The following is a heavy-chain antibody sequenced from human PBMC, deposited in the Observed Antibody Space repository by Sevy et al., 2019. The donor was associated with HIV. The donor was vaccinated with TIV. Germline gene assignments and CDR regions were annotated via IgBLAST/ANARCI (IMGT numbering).Heavy chain of an antibody. Sequence: GGSLRLSCAASGFTFRTFWMSWVRQAPGKGLEWVAHIKQDGTEKYHVDSVKGRFTIARDNANNSLNLLMNSLRAVDTAVYYCARYIGGRPRGYYFDSWGQGTLVTVSS. V-gene: IGHV3-7*01. D-gene: IGHD6-6*01. CDR1: GFTFRTFW. CDR2: IKQDGTEK. J-gene: IGHJ4*02. CDR3: ARYIGGRPRGYYFDS.